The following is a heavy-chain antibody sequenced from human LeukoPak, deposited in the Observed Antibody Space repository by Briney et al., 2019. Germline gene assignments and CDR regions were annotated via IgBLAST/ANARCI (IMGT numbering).Heavy chain of an antibody. D-gene: IGHD3-3*01. CDR3: ARAPPYYDFWSGLQHYYYYGMDV. V-gene: IGHV1-46*01. CDR2: INPSGGST. J-gene: IGHJ6*02. Sequence: ASVKVSCKASGYTFTSYYMHWVRQAPGQGLEWMGIINPSGGSTSYAQKFQGRVTMTRDTSTSTVYMELSSLRSEDTAVYYCARAPPYYDFWSGLQHYYYYGMDVWGQGTTVTVSS. CDR1: GYTFTSYY.